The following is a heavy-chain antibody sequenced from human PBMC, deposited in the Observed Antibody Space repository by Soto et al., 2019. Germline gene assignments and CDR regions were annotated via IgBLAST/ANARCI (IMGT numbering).Heavy chain of an antibody. CDR1: GGSISSGGYS. Sequence: PSETLSLTCAVSGGSISSGGYSWSWIRQPPGKGLEWIGYIYHSGSTYYNPSLKSRVTISVDTSKNQFSLKLSSVTAADTAVYYCAREKVRTGTTFSPGSAYNWFDPWGQGTLVTVSS. CDR2: IYHSGST. V-gene: IGHV4-30-2*01. CDR3: AREKVRTGTTFSPGSAYNWFDP. J-gene: IGHJ5*02. D-gene: IGHD1-7*01.